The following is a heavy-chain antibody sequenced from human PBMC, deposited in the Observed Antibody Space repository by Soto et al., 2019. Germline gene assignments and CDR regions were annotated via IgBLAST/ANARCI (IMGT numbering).Heavy chain of an antibody. J-gene: IGHJ4*02. CDR3: AREYGTAVTTFDY. V-gene: IGHV4-59*01. CDR2: IYYTGTT. Sequence: PSETLSLTCTVSDGSISSYYWSWIRQPPGKGLEWIGYIYYTGTTNYNPSLKSRVTISIDTSKNQFSLRLSSVTAADTAVYYCAREYGTAVTTFDYWGQGTLVTVSS. CDR1: DGSISSYY. D-gene: IGHD4-17*01.